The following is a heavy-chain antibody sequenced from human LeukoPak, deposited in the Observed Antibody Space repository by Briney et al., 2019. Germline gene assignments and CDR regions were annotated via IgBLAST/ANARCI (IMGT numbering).Heavy chain of an antibody. D-gene: IGHD7-27*01. CDR1: GYTFTGYY. J-gene: IGHJ4*02. Sequence: ASVKVSCKASGYTFTGYYMHWVRQAPGQGLEWMGWISAYNGNTNYAQKLQGRVTMTTDTSTSTAYMELRSLRSDDTAVYYCARVPPGATNYFDYWGQGTLVTVSS. V-gene: IGHV1-18*04. CDR2: ISAYNGNT. CDR3: ARVPPGATNYFDY.